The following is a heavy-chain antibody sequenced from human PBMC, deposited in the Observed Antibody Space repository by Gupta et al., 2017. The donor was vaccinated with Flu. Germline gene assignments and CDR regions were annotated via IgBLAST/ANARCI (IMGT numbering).Heavy chain of an antibody. CDR3: TTTMLQCRNGVCSRDH. D-gene: IGHD2-8*01. CDR1: FTNTW. J-gene: IGHJ4*02. V-gene: IGHV3-15*01. CDR2: VKSEVEGGTS. Sequence: FTNTWMNWVRKAPGKGLEWIGRVKSEVEGGTSDYASPVKDRFTISRDDSKKTLYLQMNGLKTEDTGVYYCTTTMLQCRNGVCSRDHWGPGTRVTVSS.